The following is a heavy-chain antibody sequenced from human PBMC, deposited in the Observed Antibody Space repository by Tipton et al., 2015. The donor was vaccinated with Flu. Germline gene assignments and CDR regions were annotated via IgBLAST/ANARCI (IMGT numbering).Heavy chain of an antibody. CDR2: ISTGGTTI. J-gene: IGHJ4*02. CDR3: AREYYYDRSGHFDY. V-gene: IGHV3-48*03. D-gene: IGHD3-22*01. CDR1: GFIFSTFE. Sequence: GSLRLSCAASGFIFSTFEMNWVRQAPGKGLEWVSYISTGGTTIYYADSVKGRFTVSRDDAKNSLYLQMTGLRAEDTALYYCAREYYYDRSGHFDYWGQGSLVTVSS.